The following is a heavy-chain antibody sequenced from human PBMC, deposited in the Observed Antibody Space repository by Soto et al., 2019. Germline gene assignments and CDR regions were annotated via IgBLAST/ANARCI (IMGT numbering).Heavy chain of an antibody. CDR3: ARDGRLRPRGYFDY. CDR2: INPSGGST. V-gene: IGHV1-46*01. J-gene: IGHJ4*02. Sequence: QVQLVQSGAEVKKPGASVKVSCKASGYTFTSYYMHWVRQAPGQGLEWMGIINPSGGSTSYAQKFQGRVTMTRETCTRTVYMELSSLRSEDTAVYYCARDGRLRPRGYFDYWGQGTLVTVSS. D-gene: IGHD5-12*01. CDR1: GYTFTSYY.